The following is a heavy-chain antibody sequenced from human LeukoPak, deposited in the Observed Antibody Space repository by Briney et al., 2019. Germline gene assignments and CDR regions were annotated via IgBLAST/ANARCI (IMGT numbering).Heavy chain of an antibody. V-gene: IGHV3-15*01. CDR2: IKSKTDGGTT. CDR1: RFTFSNAW. Sequence: PGGSLRLSCAASRFTFSNAWMSWVRQAPGKGLEWVGRIKSKTDGGTTDYAAPVKGRFTISRDDSKNTLYLQMNSLKTEDTAVYYCTTDPSTYYYGSGSYPTNYWGQGTLVTVSS. D-gene: IGHD3-10*01. J-gene: IGHJ4*02. CDR3: TTDPSTYYYGSGSYPTNY.